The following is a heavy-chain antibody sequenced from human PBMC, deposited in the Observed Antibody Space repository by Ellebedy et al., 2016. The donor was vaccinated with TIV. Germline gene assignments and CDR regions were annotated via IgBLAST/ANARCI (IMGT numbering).Heavy chain of an antibody. D-gene: IGHD2-15*01. CDR3: AREVALAGY. CDR1: GFTFSSYS. V-gene: IGHV3-21*01. Sequence: GESLKISXAASGFTFSSYSMNWVRQAPGKGLEWVSSISSSSSYIYYADSVKGRFTISRDNAKNSLYLQMNSLRAEDTAVYYCAREVALAGYWGQGTLVTVSS. CDR2: ISSSSSYI. J-gene: IGHJ4*02.